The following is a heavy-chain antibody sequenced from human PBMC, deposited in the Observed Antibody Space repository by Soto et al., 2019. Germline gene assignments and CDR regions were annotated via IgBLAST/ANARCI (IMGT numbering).Heavy chain of an antibody. V-gene: IGHV4-59*01. CDR3: ARGDCSGGSCFYFDY. CDR1: GGSISSYY. CDR2: IYYSGST. D-gene: IGHD2-15*01. J-gene: IGHJ4*02. Sequence: SETLSLTCTVSGGSISSYYWSWIRQPPGKGLEWIGYIYYSGSTNYNPSLKSRVTISVDTSKNQFSLKLSSVTAADTAVYYCARGDCSGGSCFYFDYWGQGTLVTVSS.